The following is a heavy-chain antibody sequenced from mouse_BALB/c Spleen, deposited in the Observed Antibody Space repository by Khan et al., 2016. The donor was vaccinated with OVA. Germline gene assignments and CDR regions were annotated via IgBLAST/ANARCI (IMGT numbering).Heavy chain of an antibody. Sequence: EVQLQQSGAELVRPGALVKLSCKASGFNIKDYYILWVKQRPEQGLEWIGWIDPENGNAIYDPKFQAKASITADTSSNTAYLQLSSLTSEDTAVYYCARMGYGNDWFAYWGQGTLVTVSA. CDR2: IDPENGNA. CDR1: GFNIKDYY. V-gene: IGHV14-1*02. CDR3: ARMGYGNDWFAY. J-gene: IGHJ3*01. D-gene: IGHD2-1*01.